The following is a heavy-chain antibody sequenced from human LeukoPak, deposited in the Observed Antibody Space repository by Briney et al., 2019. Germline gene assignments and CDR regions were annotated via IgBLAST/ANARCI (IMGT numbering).Heavy chain of an antibody. CDR3: ARHSVATISFDY. V-gene: IGHV4-39*01. Sequence: SETLSLTCTVSGGSISSSSYYWGWIRQPQGKGLEWIGSIYYSGSTYYNPSLKSRVTISVDTSKNQFSLKLSSVTAADTAVYYCARHSVATISFDYWRQGTLVTVSS. CDR1: GGSISSSSYY. CDR2: IYYSGST. D-gene: IGHD5-24*01. J-gene: IGHJ4*02.